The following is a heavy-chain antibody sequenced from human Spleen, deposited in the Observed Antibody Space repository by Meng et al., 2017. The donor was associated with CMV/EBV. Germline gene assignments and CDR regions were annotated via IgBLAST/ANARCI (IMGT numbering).Heavy chain of an antibody. CDR2: ISHDGSNK. CDR3: ARALQLTSPNYYDGSAYYFDLDYFDY. J-gene: IGHJ4*02. CDR1: GFTFSSYP. Sequence: GGSLRLSCAASGFTFSSYPMHWVRQAPGKGLEWVAIISHDGSNKYYADSVKGRFTISRDNSKNTLYLQMNSLRAEDTAVYYCARALQLTSPNYYDGSAYYFDLDYFDYWGQGTLVTVSS. V-gene: IGHV3-30*04. D-gene: IGHD3-22*01.